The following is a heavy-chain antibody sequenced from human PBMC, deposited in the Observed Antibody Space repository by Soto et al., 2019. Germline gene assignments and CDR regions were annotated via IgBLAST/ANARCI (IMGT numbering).Heavy chain of an antibody. CDR3: ARWVTASGSRVY. V-gene: IGHV3-11*01. D-gene: IGHD2-2*01. CDR1: GFTFSDYY. Sequence: QVQLVESGGGLVKPGGSLRLSCAASGFTFSDYYMSWIRQAPGKGLEWVSYISSSGSSIYYADSVKGRFTISRDNAKNSLYLKMNGPRAEDSAVEYGARWVTASGSRVYWGQGTLVTVSS. J-gene: IGHJ4*02. CDR2: ISSSGSSI.